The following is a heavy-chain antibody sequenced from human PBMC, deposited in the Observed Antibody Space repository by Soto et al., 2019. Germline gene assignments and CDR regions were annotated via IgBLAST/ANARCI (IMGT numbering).Heavy chain of an antibody. CDR2: INHSGST. Sequence: SETLSLTCAVYGGSFSGYYWSWIRQPPGKGLEWIGEINHSGSTNYNPSLKSRVTISVDTSKNQFSLKLSSVTAADTAVYYCARGQERVEQQLVIRWFDPWGQGALVTVSS. CDR3: ARGQERVEQQLVIRWFDP. V-gene: IGHV4-34*01. D-gene: IGHD6-13*01. CDR1: GGSFSGYY. J-gene: IGHJ5*02.